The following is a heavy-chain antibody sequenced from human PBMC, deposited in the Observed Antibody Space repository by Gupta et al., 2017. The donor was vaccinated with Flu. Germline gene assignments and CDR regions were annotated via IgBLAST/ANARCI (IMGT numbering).Heavy chain of an antibody. J-gene: IGHJ3*02. V-gene: IGHV3-33*01. D-gene: IGHD2-2*01. CDR3: ARGPYCSSTSCFGLVDAFDM. Sequence: GREWVAVIWSDGTNRYYTDSVKGRFTISRDNSRNTLFLEMNSLRAEDTAVFYCARGPYCSSTSCFGLVDAFDMWGQGTMVTVSP. CDR2: IWSDGTNR.